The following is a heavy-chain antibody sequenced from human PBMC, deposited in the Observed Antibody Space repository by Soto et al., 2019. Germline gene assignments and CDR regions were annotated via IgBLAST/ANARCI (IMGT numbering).Heavy chain of an antibody. CDR2: INAGNGNT. CDR1: GYTFTSYA. J-gene: IGHJ6*02. V-gene: IGHV1-3*01. Sequence: GASVKVSCKASGYTFTSYAMHWVRQAPGQRLEWMGWINAGNGNTKYSQKFQGRVTITRDTSASTAYMELSSLRSEDTAVYYCARDGGYSYNYYYYGMDVWGQGTTVTVSS. CDR3: ARDGGYSYNYYYYGMDV. D-gene: IGHD5-18*01.